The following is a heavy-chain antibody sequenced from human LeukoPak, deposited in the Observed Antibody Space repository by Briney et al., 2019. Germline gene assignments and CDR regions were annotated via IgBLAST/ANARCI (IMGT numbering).Heavy chain of an antibody. D-gene: IGHD1-26*01. J-gene: IGHJ4*02. Sequence: GGSLRLSCAASGFTFSSYSMNWVRQAPGKGLEWVSSISSSSSYIHYADSVKGRFTISRDNAKNSLYLQMNSLRAEDTAVYYCARRVGADYWGQGTLVTVSS. CDR2: ISSSSSYI. V-gene: IGHV3-21*01. CDR1: GFTFSSYS. CDR3: ARRVGADY.